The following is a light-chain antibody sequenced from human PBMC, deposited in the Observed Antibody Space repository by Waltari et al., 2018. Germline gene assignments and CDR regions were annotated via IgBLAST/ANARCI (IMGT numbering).Light chain of an antibody. Sequence: QSALTQPASVSGSPGQPLPISCTATSNDVGSYKLVSWYQQRPGKAPKFLIYEVNRRPSGLSSRFSGSKSGNTASLTISGLQAEDEADYFCCSYAGVTTFYVFGTGTRVTVL. V-gene: IGLV2-23*02. CDR2: EVN. CDR3: CSYAGVTTFYV. J-gene: IGLJ1*01. CDR1: SNDVGSYKL.